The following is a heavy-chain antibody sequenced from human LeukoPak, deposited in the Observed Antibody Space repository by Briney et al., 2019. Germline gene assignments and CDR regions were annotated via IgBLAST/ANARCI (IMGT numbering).Heavy chain of an antibody. CDR2: FSSSISSYI. D-gene: IGHD3-10*01. CDR1: GFTSRSYS. V-gene: IGHV3-21*01. J-gene: IGHJ6*02. Sequence: PGGSLRLSCAASGFTSRSYSMNCVRPALGKGLGRVSSFSSSISSYIYYPHSVKSAFTISTNTGKNSLCLQINSLRAQDKAVNYCVPRMEMVRAGIGRDVWGQGTTVTVS. CDR3: VPRMEMVRAGIGRDV.